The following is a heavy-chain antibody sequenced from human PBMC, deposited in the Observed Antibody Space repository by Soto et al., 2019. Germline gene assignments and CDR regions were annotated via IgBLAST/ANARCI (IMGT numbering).Heavy chain of an antibody. D-gene: IGHD3-10*01. V-gene: IGHV1-18*01. CDR2: IDTHNGNT. CDR3: TREGSAPYYYYGMDA. Sequence: ASVKVSCKASGYTFTTYGISWVRQAPGQGLEWLGWIDTHNGNTNYAQNLQGRVIMTADTSTSTAYMELRSLRSDDTAIYYCTREGSAPYYYYGMDAWGQGTTVTVSS. J-gene: IGHJ6*02. CDR1: GYTFTTYG.